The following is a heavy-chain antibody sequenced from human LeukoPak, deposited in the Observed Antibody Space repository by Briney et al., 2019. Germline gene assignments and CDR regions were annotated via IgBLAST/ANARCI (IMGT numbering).Heavy chain of an antibody. CDR3: AKDQSLWFGDLPAYYFDY. V-gene: IGHV3-23*01. CDR2: ISGSGGST. CDR1: GLTFSSYA. D-gene: IGHD3-10*01. J-gene: IGHJ4*02. Sequence: GRSLRLSCAASGLTFSSYAMSWVRQAPGKGLEWLSAISGSGGSTYYADSVKGRFTISRDNSKNTLYLQMNSLRAEDTAVYYCAKDQSLWFGDLPAYYFDYWGQGTLVTVSS.